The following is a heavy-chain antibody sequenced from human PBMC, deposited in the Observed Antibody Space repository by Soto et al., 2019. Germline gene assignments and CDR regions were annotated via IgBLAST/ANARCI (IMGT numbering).Heavy chain of an antibody. V-gene: IGHV3-23*01. CDR1: GFTFSSYA. J-gene: IGHJ4*02. Sequence: GSLRLSCAASGFTFSSYAMSWVRQAPGKGLEWVSAISGSDGSTYYADSVKGRFTISRDNSKNTLYLQMNSLRAEDTAVYYCAKYPDIVALVDYFDYWGQGTLVTVSS. CDR2: ISGSDGST. CDR3: AKYPDIVALVDYFDY. D-gene: IGHD5-12*01.